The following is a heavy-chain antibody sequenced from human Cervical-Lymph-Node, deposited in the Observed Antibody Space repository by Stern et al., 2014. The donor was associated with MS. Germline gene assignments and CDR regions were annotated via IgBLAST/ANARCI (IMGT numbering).Heavy chain of an antibody. CDR3: AREALAAGGLDY. J-gene: IGHJ4*02. CDR1: GGSLSSYY. Sequence: QLQLQASGPGLVKPSETLSLTCTVSGGSLSSYYWSWIRQPPGKGLEWIGYIYYSGSTNYNPSLKSRVTISVDTAKNQFSLKLSSVPAADTAVYYCAREALAAGGLDYWGQGTLVTVSP. CDR2: IYYSGST. D-gene: IGHD6-13*01. V-gene: IGHV4-59*01.